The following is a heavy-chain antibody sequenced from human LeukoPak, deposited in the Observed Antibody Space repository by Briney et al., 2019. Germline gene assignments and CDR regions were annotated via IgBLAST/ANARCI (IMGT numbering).Heavy chain of an antibody. D-gene: IGHD3-16*01. V-gene: IGHV3-66*01. CDR1: GFTFSSNF. CDR3: ARDAF. J-gene: IGHJ4*02. CDR2: IYSGGRT. Sequence: GGSLRLSCAASGFTFSSNFMSWVRQAPGKGLEWVSVIYSGGRTDYADSVKGRFTISRDNSRNMLYLQMNSLRPEDTAVYYCARDAFWGQGTLVTVSS.